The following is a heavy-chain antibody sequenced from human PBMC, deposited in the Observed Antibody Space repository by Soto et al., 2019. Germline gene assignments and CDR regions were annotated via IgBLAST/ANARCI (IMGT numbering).Heavy chain of an antibody. V-gene: IGHV3-23*01. D-gene: IGHD1-26*01. Sequence: SRVRKTPGKGLEWVSAISGSGGSTYYADSVKGRITISRDNSKNTLYLQMNSLRAEDTAVYYYAKTGGSYSRTFDYWGQGTLVTVSS. CDR3: AKTGGSYSRTFDY. J-gene: IGHJ4*02. CDR2: ISGSGGST.